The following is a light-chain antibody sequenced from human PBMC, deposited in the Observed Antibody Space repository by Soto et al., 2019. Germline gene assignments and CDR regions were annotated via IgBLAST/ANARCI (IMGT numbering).Light chain of an antibody. Sequence: QSALTQPASVSGSPGQSITISCTGTSGDTGTYNRVSWYQQHPGKAPKLIIYEVTDRPSGVSNGFSGSQSGNTASLTISGLQAEDEAEYYCSSYTNINTKAFGFGTETKVTVL. CDR3: SSYTNINTKAFG. CDR2: EVT. CDR1: SGDTGTYNR. V-gene: IGLV2-14*01. J-gene: IGLJ1*01.